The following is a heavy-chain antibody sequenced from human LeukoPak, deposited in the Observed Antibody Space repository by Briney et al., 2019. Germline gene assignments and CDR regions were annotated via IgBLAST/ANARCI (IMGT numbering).Heavy chain of an antibody. CDR2: IIPFLGVP. Sequence: GASVKVSCKASGGTFSGYSLNWVRQAPGQGLEWMGRIIPFLGVPNYAEDFQGRVTITADKSTTTTYMELSSLRSEDTAVYYCARDLEEYYYDSSGYDNWFDPWGQGTLVTVSS. CDR1: GGTFSGYS. V-gene: IGHV1-69*04. CDR3: ARDLEEYYYDSSGYDNWFDP. J-gene: IGHJ5*02. D-gene: IGHD3-22*01.